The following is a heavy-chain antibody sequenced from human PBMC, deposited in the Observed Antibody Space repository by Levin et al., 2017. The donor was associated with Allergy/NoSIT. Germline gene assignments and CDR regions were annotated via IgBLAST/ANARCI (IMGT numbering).Heavy chain of an antibody. Sequence: GGSLRLSCAASGFTFSSQWMQWIRQAPGKGLVSVSRISADGSSATYADSVRGRFTMSRDNTKSMLYLQMNSLRPDDTAVYYCEKAGGYWGQGTLVTVSS. CDR3: EKAGGY. J-gene: IGHJ4*02. CDR1: GFTFSSQW. D-gene: IGHD3-10*01. V-gene: IGHV3-74*03. CDR2: ISADGSSA.